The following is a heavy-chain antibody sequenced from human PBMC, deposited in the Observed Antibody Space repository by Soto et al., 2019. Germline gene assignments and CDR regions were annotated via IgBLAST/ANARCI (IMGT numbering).Heavy chain of an antibody. CDR3: ARGPTGWFGYDY. Sequence: EVQLVESGGGLVQPGGSLRLSCAASGFTFSTSWMHWVHQAAGKGLVWVSRIKSDASTTNYADSVKGRFTISRDNAKNTLYLQMDSLTVEDTAVYYCARGPTGWFGYDYWGQGTLVTVSS. V-gene: IGHV3-74*01. J-gene: IGHJ4*02. D-gene: IGHD3-10*01. CDR2: IKSDASTT. CDR1: GFTFSTSW.